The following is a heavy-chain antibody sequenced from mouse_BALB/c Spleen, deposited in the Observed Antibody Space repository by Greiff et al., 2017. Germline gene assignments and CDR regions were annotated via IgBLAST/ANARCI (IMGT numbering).Heavy chain of an antibody. CDR1: GYTFTSYW. CDR2: IYPGNSDT. D-gene: IGHD2-4*01. J-gene: IGHJ3*01. Sequence: EVQLQQSGTVLARPGASVKMSCKASGYTFTSYWMHWVKQRPGQGLEWIGAIYPGNSDTSYNQKFKGKAKLTAVTSTSTAYMELSSLTNEDSAVYYCTRSPSYDYGDGGFAYWGQGTLVTVSA. V-gene: IGHV1-5*01. CDR3: TRSPSYDYGDGGFAY.